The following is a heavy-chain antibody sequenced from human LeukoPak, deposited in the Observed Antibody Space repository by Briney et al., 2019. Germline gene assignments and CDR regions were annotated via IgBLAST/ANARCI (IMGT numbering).Heavy chain of an antibody. V-gene: IGHV5-51*01. J-gene: IGHJ6*02. CDR2: IYPGDSDT. CDR3: ARGAAGTIPDYYYFGMDV. CDR1: GYRFTDFW. D-gene: IGHD1-7*01. Sequence: GESLKISCKGSGYRFTDFWIGWVRQMPGKGLEWMGIIYPGDSDTRYSPSFQGQVTISADKSINTAHLQWSSLKASDTAMYYCARGAAGTIPDYYYFGMDVWGQGTTVTVSS.